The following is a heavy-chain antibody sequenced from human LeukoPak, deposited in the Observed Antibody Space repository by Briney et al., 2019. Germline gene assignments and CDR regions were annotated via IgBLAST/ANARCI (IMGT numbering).Heavy chain of an antibody. J-gene: IGHJ4*02. D-gene: IGHD3-10*01. CDR1: GFTFSTYW. Sequence: PGGSLRLSCAASGFTFSTYWMHWVRQAPGKGLVWVSRLNIDGTITAYADSVKGRFTISRDNAKNTLYLQMNSLRAEDTAVYYCTRDSGSGSYSGYWGQGTLVTVSS. CDR3: TRDSGSGSYSGY. V-gene: IGHV3-74*01. CDR2: LNIDGTIT.